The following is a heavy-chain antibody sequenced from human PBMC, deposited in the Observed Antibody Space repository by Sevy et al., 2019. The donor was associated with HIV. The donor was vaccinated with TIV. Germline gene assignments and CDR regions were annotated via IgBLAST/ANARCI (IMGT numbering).Heavy chain of an antibody. CDR1: GFTPSTYG. V-gene: IGHV3-33*01. J-gene: IGHJ4*02. CDR3: ARDPRMYGDYLLAYFDY. Sequence: GGSLRLSCAGSGFTPSTYGMHWVRQAPGKGLELVAVIGYDGNNKYYADSVKGRFTISRDNSKNTLFLQMDSLRAEDTAVYYCARDPRMYGDYLLAYFDYWGQGALVTVSS. CDR2: IGYDGNNK. D-gene: IGHD2-8*01.